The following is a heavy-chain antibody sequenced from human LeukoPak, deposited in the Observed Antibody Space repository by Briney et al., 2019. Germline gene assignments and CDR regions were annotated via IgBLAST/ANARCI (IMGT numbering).Heavy chain of an antibody. CDR2: INPNSGFT. CDR1: VYPFTGYY. V-gene: IGHV1-2*02. Sequence: ASVNVSRKSSVYPFTGYYLHWVRQAPAQGLEWMGWINPNSGFTNYAQKFQGRVTMTRDTSISTAYIELSRLRSDDTAVYYCARLADCSSSSCRSFDYWGQGTLVTVSS. CDR3: ARLADCSSSSCRSFDY. D-gene: IGHD2-2*01. J-gene: IGHJ4*02.